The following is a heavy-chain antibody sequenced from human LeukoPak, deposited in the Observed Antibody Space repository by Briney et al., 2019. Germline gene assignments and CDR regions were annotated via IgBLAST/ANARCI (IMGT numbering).Heavy chain of an antibody. CDR1: GFTSDDCA. Sequence: PGGSLRLSCAASGFTSDDCAMHWVRQTPGKGLGWVSGISWNSINVGYADSVKGRFTISRDNAEKTLYLRMNSLRPEDTALYYCVKDLLGELYPSPFDYWGQGTLVTVSS. D-gene: IGHD3-16*01. V-gene: IGHV3-9*02. J-gene: IGHJ4*02. CDR3: VKDLLGELYPSPFDY. CDR2: ISWNSINV.